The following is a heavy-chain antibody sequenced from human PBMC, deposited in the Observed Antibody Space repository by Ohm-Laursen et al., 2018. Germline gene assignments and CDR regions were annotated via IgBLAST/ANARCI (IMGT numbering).Heavy chain of an antibody. CDR3: ALAAADISPSYYYYGMDV. CDR1: GYTFTYRY. CDR2: ITPFNGNT. J-gene: IGHJ6*02. Sequence: SVKVSCKASGYTFTYRYLHWVRQAPGQALEWMGWITPFNGNTNYAQKFQDRVTITRDRSMSTVYMELSSLRSEDTAVYYCALAAADISPSYYYYGMDVWGQGTTVTVSS. V-gene: IGHV1-45*02. D-gene: IGHD6-13*01.